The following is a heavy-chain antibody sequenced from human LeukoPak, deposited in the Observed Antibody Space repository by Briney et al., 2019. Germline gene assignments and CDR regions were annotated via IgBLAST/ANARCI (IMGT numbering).Heavy chain of an antibody. V-gene: IGHV3-74*01. CDR3: AKDFTKGGRSIAALRWFDP. CDR2: IHGDGKKT. J-gene: IGHJ5*02. CDR1: GFTFSSYW. D-gene: IGHD6-6*01. Sequence: KTGGSLRLSCAASGFTFSSYWMHWVRQAPGKGLVWVSRIHGDGKKTTYADSVKGRFTISRDNSKNTLYLQMNSLRAEDTAVYYCAKDFTKGGRSIAALRWFDPWGQGTLVTVSS.